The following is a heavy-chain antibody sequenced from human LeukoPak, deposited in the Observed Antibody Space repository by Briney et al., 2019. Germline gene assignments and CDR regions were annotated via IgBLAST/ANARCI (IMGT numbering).Heavy chain of an antibody. CDR2: MSYDGSNK. D-gene: IGHD4-23*01. Sequence: GSLRLSCAASGFTFSYYALHWVRQAPGKGLEWVSVMSYDGSNKQYADSVKGRFTISRDNSKHTLYLEMNGLRPEDTAVYYCAREMNYGGQGSPVGFDVWGQGTLVIVSS. V-gene: IGHV3-30*04. CDR1: GFTFSYYA. CDR3: AREMNYGGQGSPVGFDV. J-gene: IGHJ3*01.